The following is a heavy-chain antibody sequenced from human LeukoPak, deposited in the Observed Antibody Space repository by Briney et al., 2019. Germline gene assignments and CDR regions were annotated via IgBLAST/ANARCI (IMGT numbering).Heavy chain of an antibody. CDR2: IIPIFGTA. J-gene: IGHJ3*02. CDR3: ARDVRSYDYVWGSYRLEAFDI. CDR1: GGTFSSYA. Sequence: SVKVSCKASGGTFSSYAISWVRQAPGQGLEWMGGIIPIFGTANYAQKFQGRVTITADKSTSTAYMELSSLRSEDTAVYYCARDVRSYDYVWGSYRLEAFDIWGQGTMVTVSS. V-gene: IGHV1-69*06. D-gene: IGHD3-16*02.